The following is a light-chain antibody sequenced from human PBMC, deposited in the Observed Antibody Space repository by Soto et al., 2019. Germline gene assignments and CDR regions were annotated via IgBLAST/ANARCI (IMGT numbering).Light chain of an antibody. CDR2: DAS. J-gene: IGKJ4*01. CDR3: QQRDNSSLT. CDR1: QSVSSY. V-gene: IGKV3-11*01. Sequence: EIVLTQSPVTLSLSPGERATLSCRASQSVSSYLAWYQQKHGQAPRLLIYDASNRADGVPARFTGSGSGTDFTLTSRRLEAEDFAVYYCQQRDNSSLTFGRGTKVEIK.